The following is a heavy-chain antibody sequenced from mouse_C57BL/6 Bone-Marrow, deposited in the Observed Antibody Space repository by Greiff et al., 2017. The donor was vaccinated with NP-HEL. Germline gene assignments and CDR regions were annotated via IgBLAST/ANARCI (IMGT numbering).Heavy chain of an antibody. CDR1: GYTFTSYW. J-gene: IGHJ4*01. V-gene: IGHV1-64*01. Sequence: VQLQQPGAELVKPGASVKLSCKASGYTFTSYWMHWVKQRPGQGLEWIGMIHPNSGSTNYNEKFKSKATLTVDKSSSTAYRQLSSLTSEDSAVYYCARWGRYYAMDCWGEGTSVTVSS. CDR2: IHPNSGST. CDR3: ARWGRYYAMDC.